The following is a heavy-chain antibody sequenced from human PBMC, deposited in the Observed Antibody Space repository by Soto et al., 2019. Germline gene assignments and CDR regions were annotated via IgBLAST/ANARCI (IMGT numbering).Heavy chain of an antibody. V-gene: IGHV4-30-4*01. Sequence: SETLSLTCTVSGGSISSGDYYWSWIRQPPGKGLEWIGYIYYSGSTYYNPSLKSRVTISVDTSKNQFSLKLSSVTAADTAVYYCASLFGGVTALYIAPFAYWGQGTLVPVSS. D-gene: IGHD3-16*01. CDR3: ASLFGGVTALYIAPFAY. J-gene: IGHJ4*02. CDR1: GGSISSGDYY. CDR2: IYYSGST.